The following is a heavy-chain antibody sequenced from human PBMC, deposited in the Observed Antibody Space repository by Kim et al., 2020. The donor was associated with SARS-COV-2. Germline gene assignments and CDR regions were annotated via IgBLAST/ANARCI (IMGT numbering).Heavy chain of an antibody. CDR3: ARAVPAAMVGYYYYYYGMDV. Sequence: RVTISVDTSKNQFSLKLSSVTAADTAVYYCARAVPAAMVGYYYYYYGMDVWGQGTTVTVSS. V-gene: IGHV4-59*01. J-gene: IGHJ6*02. D-gene: IGHD2-2*01.